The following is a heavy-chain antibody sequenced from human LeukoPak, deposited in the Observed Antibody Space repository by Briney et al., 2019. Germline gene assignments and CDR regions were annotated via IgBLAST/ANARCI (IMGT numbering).Heavy chain of an antibody. J-gene: IGHJ4*02. CDR3: AKQLGYCSDGSCYFPY. CDR2: ISNNGGYT. CDR1: GFTFSSYA. Sequence: GGSLRLSCAASGFTFSSYAMSWVRQAPGKGLEWVSAISNNGGYTYYADSVQGRFTISRDNSKSTLCLQMNSLRAEDTAVYYCAKQLGYCSDGSCYFPYWGQGTLVTVSS. D-gene: IGHD2-15*01. V-gene: IGHV3-23*01.